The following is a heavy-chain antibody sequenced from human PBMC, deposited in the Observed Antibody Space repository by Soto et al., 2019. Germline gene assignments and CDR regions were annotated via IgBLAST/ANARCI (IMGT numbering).Heavy chain of an antibody. CDR1: GLTFRSYA. J-gene: IGHJ4*02. CDR2: LSGSGGST. V-gene: IGHV3-23*01. Sequence: EVQLLESGGGLVQPGGSLRLSCAASGLTFRSYAMSWVRQAPGKGLEWVSGLSGSGGSTYYADSVKGRFTISRDNSKNTLYLQMNSLRADDTDVYYCAKDYSSSSIWRPYFDYWGQGTLVTVSS. D-gene: IGHD6-6*01. CDR3: AKDYSSSSIWRPYFDY.